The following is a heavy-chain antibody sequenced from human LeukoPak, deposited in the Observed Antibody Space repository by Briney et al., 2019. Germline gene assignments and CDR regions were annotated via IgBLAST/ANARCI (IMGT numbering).Heavy chain of an antibody. J-gene: IGHJ3*02. Sequence: AASVKVSCKASGYTFTSYDINWVRQATGQGLEWMGWMNPNSGNTGYAQKFQGRVTMTRNTSISTAYMELSSPRSEDTAVYYCARGLVGATSHFDIWGQGTMVTVSS. CDR1: GYTFTSYD. V-gene: IGHV1-8*01. D-gene: IGHD1-26*01. CDR3: ARGLVGATSHFDI. CDR2: MNPNSGNT.